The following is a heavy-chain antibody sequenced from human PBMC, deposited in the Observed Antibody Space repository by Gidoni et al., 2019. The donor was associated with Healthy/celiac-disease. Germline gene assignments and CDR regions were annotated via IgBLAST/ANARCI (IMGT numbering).Heavy chain of an antibody. Sequence: QVQLQQWGAGLLKPSETLSLTCAVYGGSFSGYYWSWIRQPPGKGLEWIGEINHSGSTNYNPSLKSRVTISVDTSKNQFSLKLSSVTAADTAVYYCARGRTTVTFLFRIYFQHWGQGTLVTVSS. J-gene: IGHJ1*01. CDR1: GGSFSGYY. CDR3: ARGRTTVTFLFRIYFQH. D-gene: IGHD4-17*01. V-gene: IGHV4-34*01. CDR2: INHSGST.